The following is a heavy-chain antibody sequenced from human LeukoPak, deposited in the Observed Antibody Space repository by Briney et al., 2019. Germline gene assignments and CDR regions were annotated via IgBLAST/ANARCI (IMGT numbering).Heavy chain of an antibody. CDR3: ARLVGAAWSDS. CDR1: GDSVSTNRAT. V-gene: IGHV6-1*01. J-gene: IGHJ5*01. CDR2: TYYRSKWNT. D-gene: IGHD1-26*01. Sequence: SQTLSLTCAISGDSVSTNRATWTWLRQSPSRGLEWLGRTYYRSKWNTDYAVSMRSRITINPDTPKNQFSLQLSSVTPEDTAVYYCARLVGAAWSDSWGQGTLVTVSS.